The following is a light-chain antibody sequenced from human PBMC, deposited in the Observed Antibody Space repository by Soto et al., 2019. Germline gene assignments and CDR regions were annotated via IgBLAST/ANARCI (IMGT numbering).Light chain of an antibody. CDR1: QDISNY. V-gene: IGKV1-33*01. J-gene: IGKJ2*01. CDR3: QQYINLPYT. Sequence: DIQMTQSPSSLSASVGDRVTITCQASQDISNYLNWYQQKPGKAPKLLIYDASSLEAGVPSRFSASGSGTDFTFTIISLQPEDIATYYCQQYINLPYTFGQGTKVDIK. CDR2: DAS.